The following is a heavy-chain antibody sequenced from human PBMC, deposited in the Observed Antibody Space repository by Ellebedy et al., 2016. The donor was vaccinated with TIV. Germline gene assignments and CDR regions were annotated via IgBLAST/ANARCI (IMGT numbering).Heavy chain of an antibody. D-gene: IGHD6-19*01. Sequence: ASVKVSCKASGYTFTSYYMHWVRQAPGQGLEWMGIINPSGGSTSYAQKLQGRVTITADKSTSTAYMELSSLRSEDTAVYYCARGEGIAVAGTLHYWGQGTLVTVSS. J-gene: IGHJ4*02. CDR1: GYTFTSYY. CDR3: ARGEGIAVAGTLHY. CDR2: INPSGGST. V-gene: IGHV1-46*04.